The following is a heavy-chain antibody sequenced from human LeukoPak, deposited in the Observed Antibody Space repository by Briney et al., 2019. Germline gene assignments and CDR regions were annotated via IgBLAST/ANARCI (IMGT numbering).Heavy chain of an antibody. CDR3: ASKIAAAEDY. CDR2: IYYSGST. CDR1: GVSISSSNSY. D-gene: IGHD6-13*01. J-gene: IGHJ4*02. V-gene: IGHV4-39*07. Sequence: SETLSLTCTVSGVSISSSNSYWGWIRQPPGKGLEWIGSIYYSGSTYYNPSLKSRVTISVDTSKNQFSLKLSSVTAADTAVYYCASKIAAAEDYWGQGTLVTVSS.